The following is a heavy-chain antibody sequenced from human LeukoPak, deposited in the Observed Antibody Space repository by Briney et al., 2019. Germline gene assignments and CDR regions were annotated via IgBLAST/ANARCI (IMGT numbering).Heavy chain of an antibody. CDR2: IKSDGGT. J-gene: IGHJ1*01. V-gene: IGHV3-74*01. CDR1: GFTFSMYW. D-gene: IGHD3-22*01. Sequence: GGSLRLSCAASGFTFSMYWMHWVRQAPGKGLVWVSRIKSDGGTNYADSVKGRFTISRDNAKNTVSLQMNSLRAEDTGVYYCARAPSEIGGYFPEYFRHWGQGTRVTVSS. CDR3: ARAPSEIGGYFPEYFRH.